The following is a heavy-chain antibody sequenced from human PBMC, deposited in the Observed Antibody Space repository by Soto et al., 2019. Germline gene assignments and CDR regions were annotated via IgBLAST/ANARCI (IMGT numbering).Heavy chain of an antibody. J-gene: IGHJ4*02. D-gene: IGHD6-19*01. CDR1: GFTFSSYG. Sequence: QVQLVESGGGVVQPGRTLRLSCAASGFTFSSYGMHWVRQAPGKGLEWVAVIWYDGSNKYYADSVKGRFTISRDNSKKTLYLQMNSLRAEDTAVYYCARDKGAYSSLDYWGQGTLVTVSS. CDR3: ARDKGAYSSLDY. V-gene: IGHV3-33*01. CDR2: IWYDGSNK.